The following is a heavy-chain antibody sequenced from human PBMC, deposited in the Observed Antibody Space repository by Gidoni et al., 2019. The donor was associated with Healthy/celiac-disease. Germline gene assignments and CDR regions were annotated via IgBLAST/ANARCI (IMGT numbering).Heavy chain of an antibody. Sequence: QLQLQESGPGLVKPSETLSLTCTVSGGSISSSSYYWGWIRQPPGKGLEWSGSIYYSGSTYYNPSLKSRVTISVDTSKNQFSLKLSSVTAADTAVYYCARHHAVAGVYYYYGMDVWGQGTTVTVSS. CDR3: ARHHAVAGVYYYYGMDV. CDR2: IYYSGST. J-gene: IGHJ6*02. D-gene: IGHD6-19*01. V-gene: IGHV4-39*01. CDR1: GGSISSSSYY.